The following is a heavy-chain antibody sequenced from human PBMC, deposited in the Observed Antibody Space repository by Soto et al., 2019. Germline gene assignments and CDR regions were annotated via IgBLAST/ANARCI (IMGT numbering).Heavy chain of an antibody. CDR2: ISAYNGNT. Sequence: ASVKVSCKASGYTFTSYGISWVRQAPGQGLEWMGWISAYNGNTNYAQKLQGRVTMTTDTSTSTAYMELRSLRSDDTAVYYCAIAAIFGVVIGSWFDPWGQGTLVTVSS. V-gene: IGHV1-18*01. D-gene: IGHD3-3*01. J-gene: IGHJ5*02. CDR1: GYTFTSYG. CDR3: AIAAIFGVVIGSWFDP.